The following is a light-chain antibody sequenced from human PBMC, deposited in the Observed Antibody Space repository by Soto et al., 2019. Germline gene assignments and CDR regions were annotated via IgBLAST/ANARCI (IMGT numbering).Light chain of an antibody. CDR3: QSYDSSNHWV. CDR1: SGSIASNY. CDR2: EDN. J-gene: IGLJ3*02. V-gene: IGLV6-57*01. Sequence: NFMLTQPHSVSESPGKTVTISCTRSSGSIASNYVPWYQQRPGSSPTTVIYEDNQRPSGVPDRFSGSIDSSSNSASLTISGLKTEDEADYYCQSYDSSNHWVFGGGTKVTVL.